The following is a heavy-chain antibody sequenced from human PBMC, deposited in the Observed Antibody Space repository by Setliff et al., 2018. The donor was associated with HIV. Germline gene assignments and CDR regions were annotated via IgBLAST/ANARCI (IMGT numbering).Heavy chain of an antibody. Sequence: NPSETLSLTCAVFGTSFSGYYFSWIRQPPGKGLEWIGEVNYSGSTNYNPSLKSRVSISVDTSKTQFSLKLSSVTAADTAVYYCARGGLVVATIWDAFDLWGQGTMVTVS. CDR1: GTSFSGYY. CDR3: ARGGLVVATIWDAFDL. D-gene: IGHD5-12*01. J-gene: IGHJ3*01. V-gene: IGHV4-34*01. CDR2: VNYSGST.